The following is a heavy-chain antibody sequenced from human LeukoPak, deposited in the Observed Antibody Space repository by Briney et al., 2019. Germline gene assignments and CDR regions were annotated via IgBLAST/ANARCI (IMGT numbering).Heavy chain of an antibody. J-gene: IGHJ4*02. D-gene: IGHD3-9*01. CDR1: GFTFSTYN. V-gene: IGHV3-48*02. CDR2: ISSSGSTK. Sequence: GGSLRLSCAASGFTFSTYNMNWVRQAPGKGLEWVSYISSSGSTKYYADSVKGRFTISRDNVKNSLFLQTNSLSDEDTAVYYCARDFLTGYFDYWGQGTLVTVSS. CDR3: ARDFLTGYFDY.